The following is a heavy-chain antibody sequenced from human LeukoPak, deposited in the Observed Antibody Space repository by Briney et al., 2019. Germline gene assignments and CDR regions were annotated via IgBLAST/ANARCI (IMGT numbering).Heavy chain of an antibody. CDR3: AREAVLWFGELSVFDS. V-gene: IGHV3-21*04. CDR2: ISNSGSTI. Sequence: GGSLRLSCAASGFTFSSYGMSWVRQAPGKGLEWVSAISNSGSTIYYADSVKGRFTISRDNAKNSLYLQMNSLRAEDTAVYYCAREAVLWFGELSVFDSWGQGTLVTVSS. J-gene: IGHJ4*02. CDR1: GFTFSSYG. D-gene: IGHD3-10*01.